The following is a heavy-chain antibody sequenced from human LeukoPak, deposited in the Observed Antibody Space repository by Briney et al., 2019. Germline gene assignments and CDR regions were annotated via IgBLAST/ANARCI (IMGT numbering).Heavy chain of an antibody. CDR2: ISWNSGSI. D-gene: IGHD3-16*02. V-gene: IGHV3-9*01. CDR3: ARDRQDYVWGSYRYTRSFDY. J-gene: IGHJ4*02. CDR1: GFTFDDYA. Sequence: GGSLRLSCAASGFTFDDYAMHWVRQAPGKGLEWVSGISWNSGSIGYADSVKGRFTISRDNAKNSLYLQMNSLRAEDTAVYYCARDRQDYVWGSYRYTRSFDYWGQGTLVTVSS.